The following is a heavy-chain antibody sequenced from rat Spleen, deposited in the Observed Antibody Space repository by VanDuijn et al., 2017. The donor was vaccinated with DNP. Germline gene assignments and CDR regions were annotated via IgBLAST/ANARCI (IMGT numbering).Heavy chain of an antibody. V-gene: IGHV3-1*01. CDR1: AYSITTNY. Sequence: EVQLQESGPGLVKPLQSLSLTCSVTAYSITTNYWGWIRKFPGNKMEWVGHISYSGSTSYNPSLKSRISITRDTSKNQFFLHLNSVTTEDTATYYCARWSDYFDYWGQGVMVTVSS. CDR3: ARWSDYFDY. J-gene: IGHJ2*01. CDR2: ISYSGST.